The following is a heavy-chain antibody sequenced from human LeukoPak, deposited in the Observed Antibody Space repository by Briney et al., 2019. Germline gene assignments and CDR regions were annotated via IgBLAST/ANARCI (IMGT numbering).Heavy chain of an antibody. CDR2: IYYNGNT. V-gene: IGHV4-39*07. D-gene: IGHD4-17*01. Sequence: SETLSLTCTVSGGSISSSSYYWAWIRQPPGRGLEWIASIYYNGNTDYNPSLKSRVTMSVDTSKNRFSLRLNSVTAADTAVYYCVRDRITVTPFDYWGQGILVTVSS. J-gene: IGHJ4*02. CDR3: VRDRITVTPFDY. CDR1: GGSISSSSYY.